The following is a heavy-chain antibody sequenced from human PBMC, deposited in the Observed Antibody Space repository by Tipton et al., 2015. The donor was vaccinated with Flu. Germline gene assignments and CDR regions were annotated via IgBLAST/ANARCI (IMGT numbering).Heavy chain of an antibody. CDR1: GGSISSSSYY. CDR2: IYYSGST. J-gene: IGHJ4*02. D-gene: IGHD1-26*01. CDR3: ARDLPHRYSGSYSWPLL. V-gene: IGHV4-39*07. Sequence: TLSLTCTVSGGSISSSSYYWGWIRQPPGKGLEWIGSIYYSGSTYYNPSLKSRVTMSVDTSKNQFSLTLSSVTAADTAVYYCARDLPHRYSGSYSWPLLWGQGTLVTVSS.